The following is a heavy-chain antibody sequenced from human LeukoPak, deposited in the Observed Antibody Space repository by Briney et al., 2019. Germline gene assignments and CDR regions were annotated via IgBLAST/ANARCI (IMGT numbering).Heavy chain of an antibody. Sequence: GGSLRLSCAASGFTFSSYGMHWVRQAPGKGLEWVAVIWYDGSNKYYADSVKGRFTISRDNSKNTLYLPMNSLRAEDTAVYYCAKGTYYCDSSGYYYFDYWGQGTLVTVSS. CDR1: GFTFSSYG. J-gene: IGHJ4*02. CDR3: AKGTYYCDSSGYYYFDY. V-gene: IGHV3-33*06. CDR2: IWYDGSNK. D-gene: IGHD3-22*01.